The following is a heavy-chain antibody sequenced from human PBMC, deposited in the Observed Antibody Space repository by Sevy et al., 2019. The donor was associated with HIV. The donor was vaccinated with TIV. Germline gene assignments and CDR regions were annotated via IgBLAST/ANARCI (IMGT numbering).Heavy chain of an antibody. V-gene: IGHV3-49*04. CDR2: IRSKAYGGTP. J-gene: IGHJ4*02. Sequence: GGSLGLSCTASGFTFGDYAMSWVRQAPGKGLEWVGFIRSKAYGGTPEYAASVKGRFTFSRDDSKSIAYLQMNSLKTEDTAVYYCSREGPGRGSSGWYRYDYWGQGTLVTVSS. CDR3: SREGPGRGSSGWYRYDY. CDR1: GFTFGDYA. D-gene: IGHD6-19*01.